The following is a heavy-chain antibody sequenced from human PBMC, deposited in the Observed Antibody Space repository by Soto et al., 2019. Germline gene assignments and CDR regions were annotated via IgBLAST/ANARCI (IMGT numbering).Heavy chain of an antibody. J-gene: IGHJ6*02. D-gene: IGHD4-17*01. Sequence: ASVKVSCKDSGCTFRSNAISWVRQAPGQGLEWMGGIIPIFGTANYPQKFQGRVTITADESTSTAYMELSSLRSEDTALYYCTRDLQGPLTSRNRYYYSGMDVWGQGTTVTVSS. CDR2: IIPIFGTA. CDR1: GCTFRSNA. V-gene: IGHV1-69*13. CDR3: TRDLQGPLTSRNRYYYSGMDV.